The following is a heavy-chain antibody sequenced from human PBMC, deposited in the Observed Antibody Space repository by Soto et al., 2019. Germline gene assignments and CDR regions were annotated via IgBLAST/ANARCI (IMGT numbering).Heavy chain of an antibody. CDR3: SHKKRGYCXSTSCYSLEQISNWFDP. J-gene: IGHJ5*02. Sequence: SVPTLVNPKQTLPLTLTFSGFSLSISGLVVASLRQPPAKALESLAVIYWDDDKRYSPSLKSRLTITNDTSKHQVVLTMTNMDPVDTATYYCSHKKRGYCXSTSCYSLEQISNWFDPWGQGPLVTVSS. CDR2: IYWDDDK. CDR1: GFSLSISGLV. V-gene: IGHV2-5*02. D-gene: IGHD2-2*01.